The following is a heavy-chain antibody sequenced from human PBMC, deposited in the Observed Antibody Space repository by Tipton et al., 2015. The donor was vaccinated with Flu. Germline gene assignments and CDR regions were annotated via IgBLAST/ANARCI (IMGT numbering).Heavy chain of an antibody. J-gene: IGHJ6*02. V-gene: IGHV4-59*01. D-gene: IGHD2-15*01. Sequence: TLSLTCTVSGGSISCYYWCWIRQPPRKGLEWIGYIYYSGSTNYNPSLKSRVTISGDTSKNQFSLKLSSVTAADTAVYYCARGIGQDLYYYYGMDVWGQGTTVTVSS. CDR2: IYYSGST. CDR1: GGSISCYY. CDR3: ARGIGQDLYYYYGMDV.